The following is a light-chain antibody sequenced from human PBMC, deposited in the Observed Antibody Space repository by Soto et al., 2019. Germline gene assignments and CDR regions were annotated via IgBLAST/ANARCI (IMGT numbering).Light chain of an antibody. J-gene: IGKJ1*01. Sequence: DIQMTQSPSTLSASEGDRVTITCRASQSISSWLAWYQQKPGKAPKLLIYKASSLEGGVPSRFSGSGSGTEFTLTISSLQPDYYATYYCQQYHSFWTFGQGSKVDIK. V-gene: IGKV1-5*03. CDR1: QSISSW. CDR3: QQYHSFWT. CDR2: KAS.